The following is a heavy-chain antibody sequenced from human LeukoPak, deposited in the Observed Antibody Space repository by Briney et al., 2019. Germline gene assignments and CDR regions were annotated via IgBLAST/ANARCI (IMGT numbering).Heavy chain of an antibody. J-gene: IGHJ4*02. V-gene: IGHV4-4*07. CDR2: IYTDGST. D-gene: IGHD2-15*01. CDR3: ARAPSGCGGTCAFDY. CDR1: GGSTSNFF. Sequence: SETLSLTCTVSGGSTSNFFWSWIRQLAGKGLEWIGRIYTDGSTNSNPSLRSRLTMSLDTSKNQFSLKLTSVTAADTAVYFCARAPSGCGGTCAFDYWGRGTLVTVSS.